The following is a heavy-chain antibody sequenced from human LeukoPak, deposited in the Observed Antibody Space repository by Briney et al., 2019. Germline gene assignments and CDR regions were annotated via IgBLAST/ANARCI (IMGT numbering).Heavy chain of an antibody. CDR3: ARTNTAFYYFDY. D-gene: IGHD2/OR15-2a*01. Sequence: SETLSLTCAVYGGSFSGYYWSWVRQTPGKGLEWIGEINHSGSTNYNPSLKNRVTTSVDTSKNQFSLRLTSVTAADSAVYFCARTNTAFYYFDYWAQGTVVTVSS. CDR1: GGSFSGYY. CDR2: INHSGST. J-gene: IGHJ4*02. V-gene: IGHV4-34*01.